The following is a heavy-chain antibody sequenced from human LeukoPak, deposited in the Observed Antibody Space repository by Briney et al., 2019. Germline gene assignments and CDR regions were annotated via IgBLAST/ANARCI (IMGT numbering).Heavy chain of an antibody. J-gene: IGHJ4*02. Sequence: PGGSLRLSCAASGVTFSGYTMSWVRQAPGKGLEWVSSIDTGSSYIYYTDSVKGRFTISRDNAKNSLYLQMNSLRAEDTAVYYCARHGYWGSEENWGQGTLVTVSS. V-gene: IGHV3-21*01. CDR3: ARHGYWGSEEN. CDR1: GVTFSGYT. CDR2: IDTGSSYI. D-gene: IGHD5-18*01.